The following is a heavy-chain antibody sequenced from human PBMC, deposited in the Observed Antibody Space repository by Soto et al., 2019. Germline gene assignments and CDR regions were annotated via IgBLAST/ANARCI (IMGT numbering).Heavy chain of an antibody. CDR2: IYYSGST. CDR1: GGSISSYY. J-gene: IGHJ5*02. Sequence: NPSETLSLTCTVSGGSISSYYWSWIRQPPGKGLEWIGYIYYSGSTNYNPSLKSRVTISVDTSKNQFSLKLSSVTAADTAVYYCARVLRVEMATSYVIWFDPWGQGTLVTVSS. V-gene: IGHV4-59*01. D-gene: IGHD5-12*01. CDR3: ARVLRVEMATSYVIWFDP.